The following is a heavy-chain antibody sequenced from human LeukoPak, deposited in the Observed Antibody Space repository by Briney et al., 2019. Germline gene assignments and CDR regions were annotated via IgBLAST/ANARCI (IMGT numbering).Heavy chain of an antibody. J-gene: IGHJ6*03. V-gene: IGHV4-61*02. CDR1: GGSISSGDYY. CDR3: APSGLKTYYMDV. Sequence: NPSETLSLTCTASGGSISSGDYYWSWIRQPAGKGLEWIGRIYTSGRTNYNPSLKSRVTMSVDTSNNQFSLKLSSVTAADTAVYYCAPSGLKTYYMDVWGKGTTVTVSS. CDR2: IYTSGRT.